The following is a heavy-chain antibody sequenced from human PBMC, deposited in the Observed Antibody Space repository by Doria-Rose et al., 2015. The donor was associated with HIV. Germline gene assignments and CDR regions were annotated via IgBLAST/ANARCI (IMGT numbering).Heavy chain of an antibody. D-gene: IGHD6-13*01. Sequence: SGPVLVKPTETLTLTCTVSGVSLSSPGMGVSWIRQPPGKALEWPANIFSDDERSYKTSLKSRLTISRRTSKSQVVLTMTDMDPVDTATYYCARIKSSRWYHKYYFDFWGQGTLVIVSA. J-gene: IGHJ4*02. CDR3: ARIKSSRWYHKYYFDF. V-gene: IGHV2-26*01. CDR2: IFSDDER. CDR1: GVSLSSPGMG.